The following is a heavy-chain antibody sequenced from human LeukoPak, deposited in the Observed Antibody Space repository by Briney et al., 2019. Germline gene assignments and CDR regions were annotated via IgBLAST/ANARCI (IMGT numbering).Heavy chain of an antibody. CDR1: GYTFTSYD. CDR3: ARGGALWFGDQWDWFDP. V-gene: IGHV1-2*02. CDR2: INPNSGGT. J-gene: IGHJ5*02. D-gene: IGHD3-10*01. Sequence: ASVKVSCKASGYTFTSYDINWIRQAPGQGLEWMGWINPNSGGTNYAQKVQGRVTMTMATSISTAYMELSRLRSDDTAVYYCARGGALWFGDQWDWFDPWGQGTLVTVSS.